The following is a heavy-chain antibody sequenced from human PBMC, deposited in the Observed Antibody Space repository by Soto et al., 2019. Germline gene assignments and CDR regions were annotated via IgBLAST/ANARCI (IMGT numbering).Heavy chain of an antibody. CDR1: GGSFSGYY. V-gene: IGHV4-34*01. D-gene: IGHD2-8*01. J-gene: IGHJ5*02. Sequence: NPSETLSLTCAVYGGSFSGYYWSWIRQPPGKGLEWIGEINHSGSTNYNPSLKSRVTISVDTSKNQFSLKLSSVTAADTAVYYCARGPGVLMLYAMIGLYYWFDPWGQGTLVTVYS. CDR3: ARGPGVLMLYAMIGLYYWFDP. CDR2: INHSGST.